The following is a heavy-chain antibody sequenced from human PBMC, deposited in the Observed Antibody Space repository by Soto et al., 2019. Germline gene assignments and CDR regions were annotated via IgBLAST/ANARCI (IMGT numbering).Heavy chain of an antibody. D-gene: IGHD3-3*01. V-gene: IGHV3-30*18. J-gene: IGHJ6*02. Sequence: QVPLVESGGGVVQPGRSLRLSCAASGFTFSNFDRYWVRQAPGKGLEWVAIISFDGRSNYYADSVKDRFTISRDDSKNTQFLQMNSLGAEDTAVYYCSKDSGVDTNTWSAMYCYYGMDVWGQGTTVTVSS. CDR3: SKDSGVDTNTWSAMYCYYGMDV. CDR1: GFTFSNFD. CDR2: ISFDGRSN.